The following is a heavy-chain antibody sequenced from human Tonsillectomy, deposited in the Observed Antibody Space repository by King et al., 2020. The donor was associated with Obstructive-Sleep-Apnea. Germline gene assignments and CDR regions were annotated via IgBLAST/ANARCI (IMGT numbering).Heavy chain of an antibody. J-gene: IGHJ4*02. D-gene: IGHD6-13*01. Sequence: TLKESGPTLVKPTQTLTLTCTFSGFSLSTSGVGVGWIRQPPGKALEWLALIYWDDDKRYSPSLKSRLTITKDTSKNQVVLTMTNMDPVDTATYYCAHRQVAHDGGSSWHQEHDYWGQGTLVTVSS. CDR2: IYWDDDK. CDR1: GFSLSTSGVG. V-gene: IGHV2-5*02. CDR3: AHRQVAHDGGSSWHQEHDY.